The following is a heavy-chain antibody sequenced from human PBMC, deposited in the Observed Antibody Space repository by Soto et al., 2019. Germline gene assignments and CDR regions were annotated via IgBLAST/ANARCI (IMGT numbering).Heavy chain of an antibody. CDR3: ARDRIQLRLGKYSFNGMDV. D-gene: IGHD3-16*01. J-gene: IGHJ6*02. CDR1: GGTFSDYA. V-gene: IGHV1-69*06. Sequence: QVQLVQSGAEMRKPGSSLRVSCKASGGTFSDYAFSWVRQAPGQGREWMGGIVPRFGSPNYAQKFGGRVTITADTSTSTVYMELSGLRFDDTAVYFCARDRIQLRLGKYSFNGMDVWGQGTTITVSS. CDR2: IVPRFGSP.